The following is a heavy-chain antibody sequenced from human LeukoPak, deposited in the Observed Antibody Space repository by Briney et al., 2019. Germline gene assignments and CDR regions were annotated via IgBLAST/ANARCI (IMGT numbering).Heavy chain of an antibody. CDR1: GGSISSSSYY. D-gene: IGHD3-3*01. J-gene: IGHJ4*02. Sequence: SETLSLTCTVSGGSISSSSYYWGWIRQPPGKGLEWIGSIYYSGSTYYNPSLKSRVTISVDTSKNQFSLKLSSVTAADTAVYYCARDGVGYDFWSGYYTGVDYWGQGTLVTVSS. V-gene: IGHV4-39*07. CDR2: IYYSGST. CDR3: ARDGVGYDFWSGYYTGVDY.